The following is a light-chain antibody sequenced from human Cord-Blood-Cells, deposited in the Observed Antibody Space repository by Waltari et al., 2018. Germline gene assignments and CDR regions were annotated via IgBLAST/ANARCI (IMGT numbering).Light chain of an antibody. CDR2: RNN. J-gene: IGLJ1*01. CDR1: SSNIGSNY. V-gene: IGLV1-47*01. Sequence: QSVLTQPPSASGTPGQRVTISCSGSSSNIGSNYVYWYQQLPGTAPKLLIYRNNHRPSGVPDRFSGSKSGPSASLAISGLRSEDEADYYCAAWDDSLSGYVFGTGTKVTVL. CDR3: AAWDDSLSGYV.